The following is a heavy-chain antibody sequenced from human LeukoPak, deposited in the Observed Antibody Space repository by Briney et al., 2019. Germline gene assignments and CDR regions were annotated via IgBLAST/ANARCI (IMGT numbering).Heavy chain of an antibody. CDR3: ARDGYDYDSSGYYPY. CDR2: INSDGSST. D-gene: IGHD3-22*01. Sequence: GGSLRLSCAASGFTSSSYWMHLVRQAAGKGLVWVSRINSDGSSTSYADSVEGRFTISRDNAKNTLYLQMNSLRAEDTAVYYCARDGYDYDSSGYYPYWGQGTLVTVSS. CDR1: GFTSSSYW. V-gene: IGHV3-74*01. J-gene: IGHJ4*02.